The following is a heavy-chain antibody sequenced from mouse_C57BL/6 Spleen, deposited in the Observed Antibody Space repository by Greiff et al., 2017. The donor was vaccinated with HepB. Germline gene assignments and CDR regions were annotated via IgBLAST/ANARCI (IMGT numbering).Heavy chain of an antibody. V-gene: IGHV5-9*01. CDR2: ISGGGGNT. CDR1: GFTFSSYT. D-gene: IGHD1-1*01. Sequence: EVQGVESGGGLVKPGGSLKLSCAASGFTFSSYTMSWVRQTPEKRLEWVATISGGGGNTYYPDSVKGRFTISRDNAKNTLYLQMSSLRSEDTALYYCARRTTVVFDYWGKGTTLTVSS. CDR3: ARRTTVVFDY. J-gene: IGHJ2*01.